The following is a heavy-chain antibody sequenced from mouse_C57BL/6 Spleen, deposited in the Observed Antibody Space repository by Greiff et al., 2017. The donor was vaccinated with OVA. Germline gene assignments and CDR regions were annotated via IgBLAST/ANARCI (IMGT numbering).Heavy chain of an antibody. V-gene: IGHV1-82*01. J-gene: IGHJ4*01. CDR3: ARYGYDYDEGNYYAMDY. CDR2: IYPGDGDT. D-gene: IGHD2-4*01. CDR1: GYAFSSSW. Sequence: QVQLKESGPELVKPGASVKISCKASGYAFSSSWMNWVKQRPGKGLEWIGRIYPGDGDTNYNGKFKGKATLTADKSSSTAYMQLSSLTSEDSAVYFCARYGYDYDEGNYYAMDYWGQGTSVTVSS.